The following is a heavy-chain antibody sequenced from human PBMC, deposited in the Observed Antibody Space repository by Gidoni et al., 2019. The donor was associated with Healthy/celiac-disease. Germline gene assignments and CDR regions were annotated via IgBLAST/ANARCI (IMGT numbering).Heavy chain of an antibody. D-gene: IGHD1-1*01. Sequence: QVQLQQWGAGLLKPSETLSLTCAVYGGSFSGYYWSWIRQPPGKGLEWIGEINHSGSTNYNPSLKSRVTISVDTSKNQFSLKLSSVTAADTAVYYCARAWNDSSPRRKYFQHWGQGTLVTVSS. CDR1: GGSFSGYY. V-gene: IGHV4-34*01. J-gene: IGHJ1*01. CDR3: ARAWNDSSPRRKYFQH. CDR2: INHSGST.